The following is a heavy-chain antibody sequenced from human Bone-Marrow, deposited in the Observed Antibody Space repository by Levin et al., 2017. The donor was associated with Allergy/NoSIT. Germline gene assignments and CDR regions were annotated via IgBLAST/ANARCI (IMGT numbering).Heavy chain of an antibody. J-gene: IGHJ3*01. Sequence: TSETLSLTCVVSSGSITSDKWWSWVRQSPVKVLEWIGEIYHIGTVKYNPSLKSRVTISVDKSRDQFSLQLSSVTAADTAVYYCASLAYTSGWGRAFDVWGQGTMVTVSS. V-gene: IGHV4/OR15-8*01. CDR1: SGSITSDKW. CDR2: IYHIGTV. D-gene: IGHD6-19*01. CDR3: ASLAYTSGWGRAFDV.